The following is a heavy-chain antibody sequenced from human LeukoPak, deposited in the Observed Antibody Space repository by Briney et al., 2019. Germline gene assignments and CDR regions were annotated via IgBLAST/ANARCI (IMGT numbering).Heavy chain of an antibody. CDR3: ARGFQQLVPSYFDS. CDR1: GFTFSSHA. Sequence: RSLRLSCVASGFTFSSHAMHWVRQAPGEGLEWVGVMAYDETNKHYADSVKGRFTISRDNSKNTLYLEMIILRPEDTAVYYCARGFQQLVPSYFDSWGQGTLVTVSS. CDR2: MAYDETNK. J-gene: IGHJ4*02. V-gene: IGHV3-30-3*01. D-gene: IGHD6-13*01.